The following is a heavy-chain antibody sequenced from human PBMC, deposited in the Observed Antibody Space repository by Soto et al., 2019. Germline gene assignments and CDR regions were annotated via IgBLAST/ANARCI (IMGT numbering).Heavy chain of an antibody. J-gene: IGHJ4*02. CDR2: IYYSGST. D-gene: IGHD2-21*01. Sequence: PSETLSLTCTVSGGSLSSRGYYWGWIRQPPGKGLEWIGTIYYSGSTYYNPSLKSRVTISVDTSKNQFSLKLTSVNTADTAIYYCTRGGDPYKTGHWGQGTLVTVSS. CDR1: GGSLSSRGYY. CDR3: TRGGDPYKTGH. V-gene: IGHV4-39*07.